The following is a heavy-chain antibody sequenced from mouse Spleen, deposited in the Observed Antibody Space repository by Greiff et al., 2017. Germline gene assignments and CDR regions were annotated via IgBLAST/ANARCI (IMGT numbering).Heavy chain of an antibody. D-gene: IGHD1-1*01. Sequence: VQGVESGPELVKPGASVKISCKASGYAFSSSWMNWVKQRPGKGLEWIGRIYPGDGDTNYNGKFKGKATLTADKSSSTAYMQLSSLTSEDSAVYFCARGITTVARFAYWGQGTLVTVSA. V-gene: IGHV1-82*01. J-gene: IGHJ3*01. CDR2: IYPGDGDT. CDR1: GYAFSSSW. CDR3: ARGITTVARFAY.